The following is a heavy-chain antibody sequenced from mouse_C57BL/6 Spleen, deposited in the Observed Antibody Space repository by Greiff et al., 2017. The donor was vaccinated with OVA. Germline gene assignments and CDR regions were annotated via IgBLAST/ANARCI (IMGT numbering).Heavy chain of an antibody. J-gene: IGHJ1*03. CDR2: INPNNGGT. D-gene: IGHD1-1*01. V-gene: IGHV1-18*01. CDR3: ARWGGTTAVEGYFDV. Sequence: VQLQQSGPELVKPGASVKIPCKASGYTFTDYNMDWVKQSHGKSLEWIGDINPNNGGTIYNQKFKGKATLTVDKSSSTAYMELRSLTSEDTAVYYCARWGGTTAVEGYFDVWGTGTTVTVSS. CDR1: GYTFTDYN.